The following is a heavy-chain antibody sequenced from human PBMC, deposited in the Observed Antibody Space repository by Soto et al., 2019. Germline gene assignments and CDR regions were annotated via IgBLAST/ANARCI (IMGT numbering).Heavy chain of an antibody. Sequence: QVQLVESGGGVVQPGRSLRLSCAASGFTFSSYGMHWVRQAPGKGLEWVAVISYDGSNKYYADSVKGRFTISRDNSKNTLYLQMTSLRAEDTAVYYCAKEGSGYFGYFDYWGQGTLVTVSS. CDR2: ISYDGSNK. V-gene: IGHV3-30*18. CDR3: AKEGSGYFGYFDY. D-gene: IGHD3-22*01. CDR1: GFTFSSYG. J-gene: IGHJ4*02.